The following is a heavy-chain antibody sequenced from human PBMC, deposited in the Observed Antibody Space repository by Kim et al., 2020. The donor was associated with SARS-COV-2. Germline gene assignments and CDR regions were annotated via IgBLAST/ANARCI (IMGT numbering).Heavy chain of an antibody. CDR3: ARGPNYSPFDY. V-gene: IGHV3-11*04. D-gene: IGHD4-4*01. J-gene: IGHJ4*02. Sequence: YAEPVRGRFTTPRDNNKDSRYLQMNSLRAEDTAVYYCARGPNYSPFDYWGQGTLVTVSS.